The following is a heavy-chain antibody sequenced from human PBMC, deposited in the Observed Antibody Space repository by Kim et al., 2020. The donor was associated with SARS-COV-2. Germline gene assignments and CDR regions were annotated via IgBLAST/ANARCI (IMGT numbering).Heavy chain of an antibody. D-gene: IGHD5-12*01. CDR3: ARGGGYVYLRGWIREPKPPFDY. V-gene: IGHV3-7*01. CDR1: GFTFSSYW. CDR2: IKQDGSEK. J-gene: IGHJ4*01. Sequence: GGSLRLSCAASGFTFSSYWMSWVRQAPGKGLEWVANIKQDGSEKYYVDSVKGRFTISRDNAKNSLYLQMNSLRAEDTAVYYCARGGGYVYLRGWIREPKPPFDYWGHGTLVTVSS.